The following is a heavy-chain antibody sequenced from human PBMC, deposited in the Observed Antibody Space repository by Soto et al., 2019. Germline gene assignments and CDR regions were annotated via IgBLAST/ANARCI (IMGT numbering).Heavy chain of an antibody. CDR2: ISGSGGST. CDR1: GFTFSSYA. V-gene: IGHV3-23*01. CDR3: AXXPRRRLLWFGERYYYGMDV. D-gene: IGHD3-10*01. Sequence: GSLRLSCAASGFTFSSYAMSWVRQAPGKGLEWVSAISGSGGSTYYADSVKGRFTISRDNSKNTLYLQMNSLRAEDTAVYYCAXXPRRRLLWFGERYYYGMDVWGQGTTVTVSS. J-gene: IGHJ6*02.